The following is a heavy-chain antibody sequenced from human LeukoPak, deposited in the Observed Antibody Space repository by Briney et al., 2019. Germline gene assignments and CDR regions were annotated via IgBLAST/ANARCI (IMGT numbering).Heavy chain of an antibody. CDR1: GYTFTGYY. J-gene: IGHJ6*03. D-gene: IGHD1-1*01. CDR3: AGVGTDKASYYYYMDV. CDR2: INPNSGGT. Sequence: ASVKVSCKASGYTFTGYYMHWVRQAPGQGLEWMGRINPNSGGTNYAQKFQGRVTMTRDTSISTAYMELSRLRFDNTAVYYCAGVGTDKASYYYYMDVWGKGTTVTVSS. V-gene: IGHV1-2*06.